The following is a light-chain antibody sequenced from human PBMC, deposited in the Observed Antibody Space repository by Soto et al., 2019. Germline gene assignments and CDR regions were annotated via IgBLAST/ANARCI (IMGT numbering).Light chain of an antibody. Sequence: DIQMTQSPSSLSASVGDRVTITCQASQNINNYLNWYQQKPGKAPKLLIYAASSLQSGVPSRFSGSGSGTDFTLTISSLQPEDFATYYCQQSYSTPRTFGQGTRLEIK. CDR1: QNINNY. CDR2: AAS. V-gene: IGKV1-39*01. J-gene: IGKJ5*01. CDR3: QQSYSTPRT.